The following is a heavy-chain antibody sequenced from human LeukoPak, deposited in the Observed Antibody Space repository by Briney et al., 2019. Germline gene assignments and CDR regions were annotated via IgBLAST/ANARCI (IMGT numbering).Heavy chain of an antibody. CDR3: ARDYYDSSGYSRAIDY. CDR1: GFTFDDYA. CDR2: ISWNSGII. V-gene: IGHV3-9*01. J-gene: IGHJ4*02. D-gene: IGHD3-22*01. Sequence: GRSLRLSCAASGFTFDDYAMHWVRQAPGKGLEWVSGISWNSGIIGYADSVKGRFTISRDNSKNTLYLQMNSLRAEDTAVYYCARDYYDSSGYSRAIDYWGQGTLVTVSS.